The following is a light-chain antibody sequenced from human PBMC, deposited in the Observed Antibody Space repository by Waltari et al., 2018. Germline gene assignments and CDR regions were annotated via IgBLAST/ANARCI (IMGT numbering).Light chain of an antibody. CDR1: QIISSN. CDR3: QQYNNWPPTT. J-gene: IGKJ1*01. Sequence: EIVMTQSPATLSVSPGERATLSCRASQIISSNLAWYQQKPGQAPMLLIYGASTRAPGIPDRLSGSGSGTQFTLAISSLQSEDSAVYYCQQYNNWPPTTFGQGTKVEIK. CDR2: GAS. V-gene: IGKV3-15*01.